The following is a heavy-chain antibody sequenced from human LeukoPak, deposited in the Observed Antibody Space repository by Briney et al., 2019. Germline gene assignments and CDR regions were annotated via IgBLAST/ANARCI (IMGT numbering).Heavy chain of an antibody. J-gene: IGHJ4*02. CDR1: GFTFSSYA. Sequence: GGSLRLSCAASGFTFSSYAMSWVRQAPGKGLEWVSAISGSGGSTYYADSVKGRFTISRDNAKNSLYLQMNSLRAEDTAVYYCAREHYGSGSDPFDYWGQGTLVTVSS. CDR2: ISGSGGST. D-gene: IGHD3-10*01. V-gene: IGHV3-23*01. CDR3: AREHYGSGSDPFDY.